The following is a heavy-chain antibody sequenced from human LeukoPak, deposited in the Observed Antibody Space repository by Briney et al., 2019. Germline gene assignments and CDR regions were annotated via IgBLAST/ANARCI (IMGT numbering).Heavy chain of an antibody. CDR3: AKLYTAMIDYDVFET. V-gene: IGHV3-30*02. J-gene: IGHJ3*02. CDR1: GFTFSLFG. D-gene: IGHD5-18*01. Sequence: GGPLRPSCAAPGFTFSLFGMHWFRQAPGKGWEGGALISYDASNTYYADSVKGRFTISRDNSKNTLYLQMNSLRAEDTAVYYCAKLYTAMIDYDVFETWGQGTMVTVSS. CDR2: ISYDASNT.